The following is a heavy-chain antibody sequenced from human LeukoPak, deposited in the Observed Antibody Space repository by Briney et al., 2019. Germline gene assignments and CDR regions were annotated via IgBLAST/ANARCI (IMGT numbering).Heavy chain of an antibody. V-gene: IGHV3-48*04. CDR1: GFIFSSYS. D-gene: IGHD6-6*01. CDR2: ISSSGSTI. Sequence: GGSLRLSCVGSGFIFSSYSMNWVRQAPGKGLEWVSYISSSGSTIYYADSVKGRFTISRDNAKNSLYLQMNSLRAEDTAVYYCARGARTGAFDIWGQGTMVTVSS. CDR3: ARGARTGAFDI. J-gene: IGHJ3*02.